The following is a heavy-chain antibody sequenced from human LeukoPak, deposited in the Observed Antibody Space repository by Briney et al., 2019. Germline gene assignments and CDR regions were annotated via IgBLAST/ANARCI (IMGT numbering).Heavy chain of an antibody. Sequence: PGGSLRLSCAASGFTFSSYSMNWVRQAPGKGLEWVSYISSSSSNTNYADSVKGRFTISRDNAKNSLYLQMNSLRAEDTAVYYCARDAAVQQLGYYYYYMDVWGKGTTVTVSS. V-gene: IGHV3-48*01. CDR2: ISSSSSNT. CDR3: ARDAAVQQLGYYYYYMDV. D-gene: IGHD6-13*01. CDR1: GFTFSSYS. J-gene: IGHJ6*03.